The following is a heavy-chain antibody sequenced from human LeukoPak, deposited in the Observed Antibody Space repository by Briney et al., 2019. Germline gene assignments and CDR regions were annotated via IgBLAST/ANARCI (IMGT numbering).Heavy chain of an antibody. CDR3: ARAPVEYQLLHFDY. V-gene: IGHV3-21*01. CDR2: ISSSSSYI. D-gene: IGHD2-2*01. Sequence: PGGSLRLSCAASGFTFSSYSMNWVRQAPGKGLEWVSSISSSSSYIYYADSVKGRFTISRDNAKNSLYLQMNSLRAEDTAVYYCARAPVEYQLLHFDYWGQGTLVTVSS. CDR1: GFTFSSYS. J-gene: IGHJ4*02.